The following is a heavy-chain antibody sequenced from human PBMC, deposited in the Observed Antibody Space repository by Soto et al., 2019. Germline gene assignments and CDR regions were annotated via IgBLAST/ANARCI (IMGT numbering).Heavy chain of an antibody. CDR2: IWYDGSNK. CDR3: ARGGELLDPYGMDV. Sequence: GVLSLSCAASGFTFSSYCMHWVRQAPGKGLEWVAVIWYDGSNKYYADSVKGRFTISRDNSKNTLYLQMNSLRAEDTAVYYCARGGELLDPYGMDVWGQGTTVTVSS. D-gene: IGHD2-15*01. V-gene: IGHV3-33*01. CDR1: GFTFSSYC. J-gene: IGHJ6*02.